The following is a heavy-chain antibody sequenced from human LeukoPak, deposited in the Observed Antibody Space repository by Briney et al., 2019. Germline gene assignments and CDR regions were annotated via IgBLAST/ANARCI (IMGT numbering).Heavy chain of an antibody. J-gene: IGHJ4*02. CDR3: ARGLYSGSYRGLGYY. D-gene: IGHD1-26*01. Sequence: GESLKISCRGSGYSFTSYWIGWVRPMPGKGLGWMGIIYPGDSDTRYSPSFQGQVTISADKSISTAYLQWSSLKASDTAMYYCARGLYSGSYRGLGYYWGQGTLVTVSS. V-gene: IGHV5-51*01. CDR1: GYSFTSYW. CDR2: IYPGDSDT.